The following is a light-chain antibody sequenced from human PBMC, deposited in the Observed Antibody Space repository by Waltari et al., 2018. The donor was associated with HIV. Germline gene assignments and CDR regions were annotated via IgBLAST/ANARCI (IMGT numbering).Light chain of an antibody. Sequence: QSVLTQPPSASGTPGQRVTFSCSGSSSNIGSNPVDWYQKLPGTAPRLLIYNTNQRPSGVPDRFSGSKSGTSASLAISGLQSEDEADYYCAAWDDSLNGHVLFGGGTKLTVL. CDR1: SSNIGSNP. J-gene: IGLJ2*01. CDR3: AAWDDSLNGHVL. CDR2: NTN. V-gene: IGLV1-44*01.